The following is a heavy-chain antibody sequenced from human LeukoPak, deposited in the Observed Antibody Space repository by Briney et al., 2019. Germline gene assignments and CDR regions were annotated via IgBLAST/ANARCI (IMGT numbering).Heavy chain of an antibody. CDR2: ISGSGGIT. CDR1: GFTFSSYA. Sequence: GGSLRLSCAASGFTFSSYAMSWVRQAPGQGLEWVSGISGSGGITYYPDAVKGRFTISRDNSKNTLYLQMDSLSAEDTAVYYCAKGGLYQQSDYWGQGTLVTVS. D-gene: IGHD2-2*01. J-gene: IGHJ4*02. CDR3: AKGGLYQQSDY. V-gene: IGHV3-23*01.